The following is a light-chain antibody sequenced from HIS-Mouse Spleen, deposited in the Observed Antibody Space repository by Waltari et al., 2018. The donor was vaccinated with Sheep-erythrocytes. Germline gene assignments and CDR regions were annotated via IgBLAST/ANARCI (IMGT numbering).Light chain of an antibody. CDR3: CSYAGSSTFHVV. J-gene: IGLJ2*01. CDR1: SSDVGSYNL. Sequence: QSALPQPASVSGSPGQSITIPCTGTSSDVGSYNLVPWYQQHPGQAPKLMIYEGSKRPSGVSNRFSGSKSGNTASLTISGLQAEDEADYYCCSYAGSSTFHVVFGGGTKLTVL. V-gene: IGLV2-23*03. CDR2: EGS.